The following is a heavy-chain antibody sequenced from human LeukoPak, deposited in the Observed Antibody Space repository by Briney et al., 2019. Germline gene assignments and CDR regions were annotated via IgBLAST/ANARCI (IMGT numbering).Heavy chain of an antibody. J-gene: IGHJ4*02. CDR2: IRYDGSIK. Sequence: GGSLRLSCAASGFTFSTYGMHWVRQAPGQGLEWLAFIRYDGSIKYYADSVKGRFTISRDNSKNTLYLQVNSLRGEDTPVYNCAKDDTLATGPFDYWGQGTLVTVSS. CDR3: AKDDTLATGPFDY. D-gene: IGHD2-2*02. V-gene: IGHV3-30*02. CDR1: GFTFSTYG.